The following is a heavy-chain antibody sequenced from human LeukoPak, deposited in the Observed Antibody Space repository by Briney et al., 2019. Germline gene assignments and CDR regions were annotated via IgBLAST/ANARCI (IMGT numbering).Heavy chain of an antibody. V-gene: IGHV4-38-2*02. D-gene: IGHD2-21*01. CDR2: IYHSGST. CDR1: GYSISSGYY. Sequence: SETLSLTCTVSGYSISSGYYWGWIRQPPGKVLEWIGSIYHSGSTYYNPSLKSRVTMSVDTSKNQFSLKLSSMTAADTALYYCARVQWWGLYYFDYWGQGSLVTVSS. CDR3: ARVQWWGLYYFDY. J-gene: IGHJ4*02.